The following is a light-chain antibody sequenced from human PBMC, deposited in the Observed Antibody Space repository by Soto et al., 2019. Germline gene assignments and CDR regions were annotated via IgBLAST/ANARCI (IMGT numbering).Light chain of an antibody. CDR2: AAS. Sequence: DIQMTQSPSSLSASVGDRVTITCRASQSISSYLNWYQQKPGKAPKLLIYAASSLQSGVPSRFSGSVSGTEFTLTISSLQPDDFATYYCQQYKSYSPITFGQGTRLESK. CDR1: QSISSY. CDR3: QQYKSYSPIT. J-gene: IGKJ5*01. V-gene: IGKV1-5*01.